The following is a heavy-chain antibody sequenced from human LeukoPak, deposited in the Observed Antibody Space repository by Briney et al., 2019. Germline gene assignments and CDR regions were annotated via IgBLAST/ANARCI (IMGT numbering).Heavy chain of an antibody. CDR2: ISGSGCST. CDR3: AKRVDNGDQYLYY. J-gene: IGHJ4*02. V-gene: IGHV3-23*01. CDR1: RYTFRRLD. D-gene: IGHD4-17*01. Sequence: GVSLRLSCAASRYTFRRLDISWVRHAPGKGLECVSAISGSGCSTYYAESVKGRLTISRDNSKNTLYLQMQSLIAEDTALLYCAKRVDNGDQYLYYWGQGTLVTASS.